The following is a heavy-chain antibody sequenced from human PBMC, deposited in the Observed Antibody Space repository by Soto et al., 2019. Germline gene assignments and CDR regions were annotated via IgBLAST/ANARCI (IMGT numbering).Heavy chain of an antibody. J-gene: IGHJ4*02. D-gene: IGHD1-20*01. CDR1: GGSISSGSYY. CDR3: ARRSSGSWYNS. CDR2: IQSSGST. V-gene: IGHV4-39*01. Sequence: SETLSLTCIVSGGSISSGSYYWGWIRQPPGKGLEYIGRIQSSGSTYYNPSFESRVTISVDTSKNQFSLKLSSVTAADAAVYYCARRSSGSWYNSWGRGTLVTVS.